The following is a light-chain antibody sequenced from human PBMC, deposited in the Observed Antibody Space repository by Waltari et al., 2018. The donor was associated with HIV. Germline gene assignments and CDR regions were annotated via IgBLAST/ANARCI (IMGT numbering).Light chain of an antibody. CDR3: SSYASNTYVV. CDR1: NSDIGGYNY. V-gene: IGLV2-14*01. Sequence: QSALTRPASVSGSPGRSITISCTGTNSDIGGYNYVSWYQQHPGRAPKLILYDVTTRPSGVSDRFSGSKSGNTASLTISGLLAEDEADYYCSSYASNTYVVFGGGTKLTVL. CDR2: DVT. J-gene: IGLJ2*01.